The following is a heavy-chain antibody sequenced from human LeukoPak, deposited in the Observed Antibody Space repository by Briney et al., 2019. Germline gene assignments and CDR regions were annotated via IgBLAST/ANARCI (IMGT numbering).Heavy chain of an antibody. Sequence: SETLSLTCAVYGGSFSGYYWSWIRQPPGKGLEWIGEINHSGSTNYSPSLKSRVTISVDTSKNQFSLKLSSVTAADTAVYYCARPITMVRGAYDYWGQGTLVTVSS. V-gene: IGHV4-34*01. J-gene: IGHJ4*02. CDR3: ARPITMVRGAYDY. CDR2: INHSGST. D-gene: IGHD3-10*01. CDR1: GGSFSGYY.